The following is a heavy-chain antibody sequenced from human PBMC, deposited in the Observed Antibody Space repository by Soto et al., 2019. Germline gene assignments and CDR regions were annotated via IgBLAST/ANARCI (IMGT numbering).Heavy chain of an antibody. Sequence: GGSLRLSCAASGFTFSSYAMHWVRQAPGKGLEWVAVISYDGSNKYYADSVKGRFTISRDNSKNTLYLQMNSLRAEDTAVYYCARVMAAAGDYYYYYGMDVWGQGTTVTVSS. CDR2: ISYDGSNK. J-gene: IGHJ6*02. CDR1: GFTFSSYA. V-gene: IGHV3-30-3*01. D-gene: IGHD6-13*01. CDR3: ARVMAAAGDYYYYYGMDV.